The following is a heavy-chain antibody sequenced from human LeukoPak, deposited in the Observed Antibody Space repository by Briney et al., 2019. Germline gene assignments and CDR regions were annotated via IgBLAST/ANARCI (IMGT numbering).Heavy chain of an antibody. CDR2: IYYSGST. Sequence: SGTLSLTCTVSGGSVSSGSYYWSWIRQPPGKGLEWIGYIYYSGSTDYNPSLKSRVTISVDTSKNQFSLKLSSVTAADTAVYYCARGRYSYGFRYFDYWGQGTLVTVSS. CDR3: ARGRYSYGFRYFDY. D-gene: IGHD5-18*01. CDR1: GGSVSSGSYY. V-gene: IGHV4-61*01. J-gene: IGHJ4*02.